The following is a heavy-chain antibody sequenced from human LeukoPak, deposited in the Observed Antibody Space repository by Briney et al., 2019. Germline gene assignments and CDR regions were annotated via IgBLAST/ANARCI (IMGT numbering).Heavy chain of an antibody. CDR2: IKGDGST. V-gene: IGHV3-74*01. CDR3: ARAPSEIGGYYPEYFRH. J-gene: IGHJ1*01. Sequence: GGSLRLSCAASGFTFSSYWMHWVRQAPGKGLVWVSRIKGDGSTNYADSVKGRFTISRDNAKNTLSLQMNSLRAEDTGVYYCARAPSEIGGYYPEYFRHWGQGTLVTVSS. CDR1: GFTFSSYW. D-gene: IGHD3-22*01.